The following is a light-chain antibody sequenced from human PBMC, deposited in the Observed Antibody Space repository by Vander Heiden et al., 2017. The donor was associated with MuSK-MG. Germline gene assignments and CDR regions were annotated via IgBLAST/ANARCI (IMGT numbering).Light chain of an antibody. CDR2: SNN. J-gene: IGLJ2*01. CDR1: SSNIGSNT. V-gene: IGLV1-44*01. Sequence: GQRVTISCSGSSSNIGSNTVNWYQQLPGTAPKLLIYSNNQRPSGVPDRFSGSKSGTSASLAISGLQSEDEADDYCAAWDDSLNGPVVFGGGTKLTVL. CDR3: AAWDDSLNGPVV.